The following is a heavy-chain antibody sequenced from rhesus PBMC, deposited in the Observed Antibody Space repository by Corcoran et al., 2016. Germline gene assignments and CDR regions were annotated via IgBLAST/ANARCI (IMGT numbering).Heavy chain of an antibody. J-gene: IGHJ4*01. CDR1: GACSSSDY. V-gene: IGHV4S2*01. Sequence: QVQLQESGPGLVKPTETLPPTCAGSGACSSSDYRSWTRPSPGKGLDWIGYIDGPGGSTNYTPSLKIRVTISRDTSKNQFSLKVTSVTAADTAVYYCARGRGGTYDKFDYWGQGVLVTVSS. CDR3: ARGRGGTYDKFDY. D-gene: IGHD3-40*01. CDR2: IDGPGGST.